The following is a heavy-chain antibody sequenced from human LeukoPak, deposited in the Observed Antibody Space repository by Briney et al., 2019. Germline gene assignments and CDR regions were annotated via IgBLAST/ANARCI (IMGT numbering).Heavy chain of an antibody. CDR3: AKDNRPWGEVEAFDI. V-gene: IGHV3-9*01. J-gene: IGHJ3*02. Sequence: PGGSLRLSCAASGFTFDDYAMHWVRQAPGKGLEWVSGISWNSGSIGYADSVKGRFTISRDNAKNSLYLQMNSLRAEDTALYYCAKDNRPWGEVEAFDIWGQGTMVTVSS. CDR2: ISWNSGSI. D-gene: IGHD7-27*01. CDR1: GFTFDDYA.